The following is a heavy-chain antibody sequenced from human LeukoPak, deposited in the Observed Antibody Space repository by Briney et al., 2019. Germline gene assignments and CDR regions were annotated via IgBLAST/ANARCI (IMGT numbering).Heavy chain of an antibody. Sequence: GGSLRLSCAASGFTFSSYAIHWVRQAPGKGLEWVSAFSGSGGSTYYADSVKGRFTISRDNSKNTLYLQMNSLKTEDTAVYYCTTVPTVVVVAGTQNPFDYWGQGTLVAVSS. J-gene: IGHJ4*02. V-gene: IGHV3-23*01. D-gene: IGHD6-19*01. CDR3: TTVPTVVVVAGTQNPFDY. CDR1: GFTFSSYA. CDR2: FSGSGGST.